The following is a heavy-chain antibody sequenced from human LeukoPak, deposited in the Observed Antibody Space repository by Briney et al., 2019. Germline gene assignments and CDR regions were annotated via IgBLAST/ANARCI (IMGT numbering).Heavy chain of an antibody. D-gene: IGHD3-22*01. CDR2: ISGSGGST. Sequence: PGGSLRLSCAASGFTFSSYAMSWVRQAPGKGLEWVSAISGSGGSTYYADSVKGRFTISRDNSKNTLYLQMNSLRAEDTAVYYCAGNYYDSSGHLDAFDIWGQGTMVTVSS. V-gene: IGHV3-23*01. CDR1: GFTFSSYA. J-gene: IGHJ3*02. CDR3: AGNYYDSSGHLDAFDI.